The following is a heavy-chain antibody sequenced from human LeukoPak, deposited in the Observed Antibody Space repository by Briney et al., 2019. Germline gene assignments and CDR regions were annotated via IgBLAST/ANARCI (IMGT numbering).Heavy chain of an antibody. J-gene: IGHJ3*02. V-gene: IGHV1-69*01. CDR3: ARELERRVDAFDI. CDR2: IIPIFGTA. CDR1: GGTFSSYA. D-gene: IGHD1-1*01. Sequence: SVEVSCKASGGTFSSYAISWVRQAPGQGLEWMGGIIPIFGTANYAQKFQGRVTITADESTSTAYMELSSLRSEDTAVYYCARELERRVDAFDIWGQGTMVTVSS.